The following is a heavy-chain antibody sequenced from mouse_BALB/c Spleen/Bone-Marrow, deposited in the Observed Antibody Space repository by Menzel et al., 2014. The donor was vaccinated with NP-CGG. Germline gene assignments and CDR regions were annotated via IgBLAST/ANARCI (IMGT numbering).Heavy chain of an antibody. CDR3: AGEVRPHWYFDV. V-gene: IGHV1-18*01. J-gene: IGHJ1*01. CDR1: GYSFXGYT. CDR2: INPYNGGT. Sequence: EVKLQESGPELVKTGASMKISCKASGYSFXGYTMNWVKQSHGKNLEWIGLINPYNGGTSYNQKFKGKATLTVDKSSSTAYMELLSLTSEDSAVYYCAGEVRPHWYFDVWGAGTTVTVSS.